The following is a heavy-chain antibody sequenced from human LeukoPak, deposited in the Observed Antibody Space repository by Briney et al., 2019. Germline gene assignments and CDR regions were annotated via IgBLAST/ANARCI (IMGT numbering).Heavy chain of an antibody. CDR1: GDNVSSNSAA. D-gene: IGHD3-22*01. CDR3: ARDPYYYDSSGYYN. V-gene: IGHV6-1*01. Sequence: SQTLSLTCVISGDNVSSNSAAWNWIRQSPSRGLEWVGRTYYRSKWYNDYAVSVKSRITINPDTSKNQFSLQLNSVTPEDTAVYYCARDPYYYDSSGYYNWGQGTLVTVSS. CDR2: TYYRSKWYN. J-gene: IGHJ4*02.